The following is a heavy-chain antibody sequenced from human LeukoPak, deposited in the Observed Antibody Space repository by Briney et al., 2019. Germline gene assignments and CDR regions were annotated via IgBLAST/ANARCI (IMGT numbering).Heavy chain of an antibody. CDR2: INTDGYTT. D-gene: IGHD6-19*01. V-gene: IGHV3-74*01. CDR3: AKDPGLESSGYFDY. J-gene: IGHJ4*02. CDR1: GFMFSNYW. Sequence: GGSLRLSCVASGFMFSNYWMHWVRQAPGKGLVWVSRINTDGYTTTYADSVKGRFTISRDNSKNTLYLQMNNLRAEDTAIYYCAKDPGLESSGYFDYWGQGTLITVSS.